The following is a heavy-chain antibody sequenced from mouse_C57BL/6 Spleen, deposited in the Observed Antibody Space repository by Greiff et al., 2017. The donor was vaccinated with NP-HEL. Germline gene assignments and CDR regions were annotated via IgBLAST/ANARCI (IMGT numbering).Heavy chain of an antibody. J-gene: IGHJ2*01. V-gene: IGHV1-69*01. CDR3: ARVYYYGSSLSWDY. D-gene: IGHD1-1*01. Sequence: VQLQQPGAELVMPGASVKLSCKASGYTFTSYWMHWVKQRPGQGLEWIGEIDPSDSYTNYNQKFKGKSTLTVDKSSSTAYMQLSSLTSEDSAVYYGARVYYYGSSLSWDYWGQGTTLTVSS. CDR2: IDPSDSYT. CDR1: GYTFTSYW.